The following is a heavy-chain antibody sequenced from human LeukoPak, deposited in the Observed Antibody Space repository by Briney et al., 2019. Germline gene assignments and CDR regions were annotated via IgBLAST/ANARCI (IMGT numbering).Heavy chain of an antibody. CDR2: IRSKASGGTT. CDR1: GFTFGDYA. CDR3: LYDFGNY. J-gene: IGHJ4*02. Sequence: GGSLRLSCTTSGFTFGDYALSWVRQAPGKGLEWVGFIRSKASGGTTEYDASVEGRFTISRDESKSIAYLQMNSLKTEDTAIYYCLYDFGNYWGRGTLVTVSS. D-gene: IGHD3-3*01. V-gene: IGHV3-49*04.